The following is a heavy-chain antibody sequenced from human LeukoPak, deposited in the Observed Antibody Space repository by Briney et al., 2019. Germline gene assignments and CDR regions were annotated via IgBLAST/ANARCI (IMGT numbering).Heavy chain of an antibody. D-gene: IGHD3-9*01. V-gene: IGHV3-23*01. Sequence: GGSLRLSCAASGFTFSSYAMSWVRQAPGKGLEWVSAISGSGGSTYYADSVKGRFTISRDNSKNTLYLQMNGLRAEDTAVYYCAKDDGPPVLRYFDWPHWGQGTLVTVSS. CDR2: ISGSGGST. CDR1: GFTFSSYA. CDR3: AKDDGPPVLRYFDWPH. J-gene: IGHJ4*02.